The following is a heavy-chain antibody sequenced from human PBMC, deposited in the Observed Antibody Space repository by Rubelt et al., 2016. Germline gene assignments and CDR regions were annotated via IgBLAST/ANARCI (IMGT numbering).Heavy chain of an antibody. J-gene: IGHJ3*02. CDR3: ARYIVGAPPNDAFDI. D-gene: IGHD1-26*01. V-gene: IGHV4-34*01. CDR2: INHSGST. Sequence: QVQLQQWGAGLLKPSETLSLSCAVYGGSFSGYYWSWIRQPPGKGLEWLGEINHSGSTNNNPSLKCRFTISVDMSKHQFSLKLSSVTAADTAVYYCARYIVGAPPNDAFDIWGQGTMVTVSS. CDR1: GGSFSGYY.